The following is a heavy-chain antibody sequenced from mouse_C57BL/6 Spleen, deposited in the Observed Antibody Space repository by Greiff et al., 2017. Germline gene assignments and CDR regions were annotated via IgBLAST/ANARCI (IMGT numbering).Heavy chain of an antibody. V-gene: IGHV5-17*01. J-gene: IGHJ4*01. CDR3: ARSYYGSSADYAMDY. CDR1: GFTFSDYG. D-gene: IGHD1-1*01. Sequence: EVQVVESGGGLVKPGGSLTLSCAASGFTFSDYGMHWVRQAPEKGLEWVAYISSGSSTIYYADIVKGRFTISRDNAKKTLFLQMTSLRSEDTAMYYCARSYYGSSADYAMDYWGQGTSVTVSS. CDR2: ISSGSSTI.